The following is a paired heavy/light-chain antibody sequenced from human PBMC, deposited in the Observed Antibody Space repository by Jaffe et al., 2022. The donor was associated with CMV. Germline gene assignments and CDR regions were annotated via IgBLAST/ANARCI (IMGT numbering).Light chain of an antibody. CDR1: SSNIGNNY. CDR2: QNN. J-gene: IGLJ3*02. V-gene: IGLV1-51*02. Sequence: QSVLTQPPSVSAAPGQKVTISCSGDSSNIGNNYVSWYQQLPGTAPKLLIYQNNKRPSGIPDRFSGSKSGTSATLGITGLQTGDEADYYCGTWDSSLSANWVFGGGTKVTVL. CDR3: GTWDSSLSANWV.
Heavy chain of an antibody. V-gene: IGHV2-70*01. Sequence: QVTLRESGPALVKPTQTLTLTCTFSGFSLSTSGMCVSWIRQPPGKALEWLALLDWDDDKYYNTSLKTRLTISEDTSKKQVVLTVTNVDPVDTATYYCARMRSPDYYGSGSYYIDYWGQGILVTVSS. D-gene: IGHD3-10*01. J-gene: IGHJ4*02. CDR1: GFSLSTSGMC. CDR2: LDWDDDK. CDR3: ARMRSPDYYGSGSYYIDY.